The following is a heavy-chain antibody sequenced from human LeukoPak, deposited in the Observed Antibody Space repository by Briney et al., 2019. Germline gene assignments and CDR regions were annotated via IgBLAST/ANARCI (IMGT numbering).Heavy chain of an antibody. D-gene: IGHD3-9*01. CDR1: GYTFTSYY. J-gene: IGHJ6*02. V-gene: IGHV1-46*01. CDR3: AREPRGYDILTGNYYYGMDV. CDR2: INPSGGST. Sequence: ASVKVSCKASGYTFTSYYMHWVRQAPGQGLEWMGIINPSGGSTSYAQKFQRRVTMTRDTSTSTVYMELSSLRSEDTAVYYCAREPRGYDILTGNYYYGMDVWGQGTTVTVSS.